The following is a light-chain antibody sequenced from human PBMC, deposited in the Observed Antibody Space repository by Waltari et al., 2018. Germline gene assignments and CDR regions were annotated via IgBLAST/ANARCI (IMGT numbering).Light chain of an antibody. CDR1: ERLLHSNGDTY. CDR2: RVS. V-gene: IGKV2-24*01. J-gene: IGKJ4*01. Sequence: DIVLTQTPLSSPLTLGQSASIPCRSSERLLHSNGDTYLTWLHQRPGQPPRLLIYRVSIRFPGVPDRFSASGAGTDFTLRITSVEAEDVGIYYCLQTTHFPRTFGGGTKLEI. CDR3: LQTTHFPRT.